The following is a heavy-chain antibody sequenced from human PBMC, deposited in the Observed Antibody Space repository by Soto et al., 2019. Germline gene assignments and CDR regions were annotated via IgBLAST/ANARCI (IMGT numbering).Heavy chain of an antibody. CDR2: IYYSGST. Sequence: SETLSLTCTVSGGSISSSSYYWGWIRQPPGKGLEWIGSIYYSGSTYYNPSLKSRVTISVDTSKNQFSLKLSSVTAADTAVYYCARHPYYDPTRTFDPWGQGTLVTVSS. CDR3: ARHPYYDPTRTFDP. V-gene: IGHV4-39*01. J-gene: IGHJ5*02. D-gene: IGHD3-3*01. CDR1: GGSISSSSYY.